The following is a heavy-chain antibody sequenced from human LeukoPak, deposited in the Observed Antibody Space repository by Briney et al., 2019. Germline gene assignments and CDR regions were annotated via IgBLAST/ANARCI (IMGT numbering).Heavy chain of an antibody. CDR2: ISSSSSCI. J-gene: IGHJ3*02. CDR3: ARDKGVSRRITIFGVVIKASDAFDI. D-gene: IGHD3-3*01. CDR1: GFTFSSYS. Sequence: GGSLRLSCAASGFTFSSYSMNWVRQAPGKGLEWVSSISSSSSCIYYADSVKGRFTISRDNAKNSLYLQMNSLRAEDTAVYYCARDKGVSRRITIFGVVIKASDAFDIWGQGTMVTVSS. V-gene: IGHV3-21*01.